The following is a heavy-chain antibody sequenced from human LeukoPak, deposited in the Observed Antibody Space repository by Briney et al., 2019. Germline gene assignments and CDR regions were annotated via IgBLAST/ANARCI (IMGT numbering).Heavy chain of an antibody. CDR1: GFTFSSSE. V-gene: IGHV3-48*03. J-gene: IGHJ4*02. Sequence: GGSLRLSCVASGFTFSSSEMNWARQAPGKGLEWISYIATSDTTTHYADSVRGRFTISRDNAKNSLYLQMNSLRAEDTAVYYCARGRVSYRLNALDYWGQGTLATVSS. CDR3: ARGRVSYRLNALDY. D-gene: IGHD3-16*02. CDR2: IATSDTTT.